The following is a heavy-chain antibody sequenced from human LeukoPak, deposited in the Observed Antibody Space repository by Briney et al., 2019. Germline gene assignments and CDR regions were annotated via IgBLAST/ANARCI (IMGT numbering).Heavy chain of an antibody. CDR1: GYTFTSYY. J-gene: IGHJ5*02. V-gene: IGHV1-46*01. D-gene: IGHD2-2*01. CDR3: ARTGCSSTSCFYNWFDP. CDR2: INPSDGST. Sequence: ASVKVSCKASGYTFTSYYMHWVRQAPGQGLEWMGIINPSDGSTSYAQKFQGRVTMTRDTSTSTVYMELSSLRSEDTAVYYCARTGCSSTSCFYNWFDPWGQGTLVTVSS.